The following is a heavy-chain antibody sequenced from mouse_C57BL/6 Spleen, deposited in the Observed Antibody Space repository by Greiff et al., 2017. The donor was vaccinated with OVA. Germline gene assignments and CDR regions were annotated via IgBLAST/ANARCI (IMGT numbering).Heavy chain of an antibody. V-gene: IGHV1-26*01. CDR3: ARSGDWDYFDY. D-gene: IGHD4-1*01. J-gene: IGHJ2*01. Sequence: EVQLQQSGPELVKPGASVKISCKASGYTFTDYYMNWVKQSHGKSLEWIGAINPNNGGTSYNQKFKGKATLTVDKSSSTAYMELRSLTSEDSAVYYCARSGDWDYFDYWGQGTTLTVSS. CDR1: GYTFTDYY. CDR2: INPNNGGT.